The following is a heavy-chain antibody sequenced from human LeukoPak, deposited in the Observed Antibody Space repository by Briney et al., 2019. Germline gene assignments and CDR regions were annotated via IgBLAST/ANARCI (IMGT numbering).Heavy chain of an antibody. CDR1: DDSISDYY. CDR2: IYYSGST. CDR3: ARGGWDYDILTGYFDY. Sequence: SETLSLTCTVSDDSISDYYRGWIRQPPGKGLEWIGSIYYSGSTYYNPSLKSRVTISVDTSKNQFSLKLSSVTAADTAVYYCARGGWDYDILTGYFDYWGQGTLVTVSS. J-gene: IGHJ4*02. D-gene: IGHD3-9*01. V-gene: IGHV4-38-2*02.